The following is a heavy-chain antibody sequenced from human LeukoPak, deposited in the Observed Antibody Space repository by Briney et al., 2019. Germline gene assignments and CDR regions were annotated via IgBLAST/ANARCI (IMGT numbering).Heavy chain of an antibody. D-gene: IGHD6-19*01. Sequence: GESLKISCKGSGYSFTSYWIGWVRQMPGKGLEWMGIIYPGDSDTRYSPSFQGKVTISADKSISTAYLQWSSLKASDAAMYYCECRTRSISGWPPDFDYWGQGTLVTVSS. J-gene: IGHJ4*02. V-gene: IGHV5-51*01. CDR2: IYPGDSDT. CDR1: GYSFTSYW. CDR3: ECRTRSISGWPPDFDY.